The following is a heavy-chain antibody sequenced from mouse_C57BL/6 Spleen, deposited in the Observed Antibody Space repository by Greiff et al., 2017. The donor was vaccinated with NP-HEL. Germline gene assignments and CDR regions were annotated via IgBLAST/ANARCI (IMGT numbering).Heavy chain of an antibody. CDR1: GYTFTDYY. Sequence: VQLQQSGPVLVKPGASVKMSCKASGYTFTDYYMNWVKQSHGKSLEWIGVINPYNGGTSYNQKFKGKATLTVDQSSSTAYMELNSLTAEDAAVDDCARLDYYGSSPNAMDYWGQGTSVTVSS. D-gene: IGHD1-1*01. V-gene: IGHV1-19*01. J-gene: IGHJ4*01. CDR2: INPYNGGT. CDR3: ARLDYYGSSPNAMDY.